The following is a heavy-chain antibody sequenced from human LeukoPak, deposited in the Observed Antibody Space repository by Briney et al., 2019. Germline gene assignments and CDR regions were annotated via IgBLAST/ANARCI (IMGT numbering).Heavy chain of an antibody. CDR3: ARVHGDDPDSAFDI. CDR1: EGTFSRCA. CDR2: INPNSVGT. Sequence: ASVKVSCKASEGTFSRCAISWVRQAAGQGGEWMGRINPNSVGTNHARTFQGRVTTTRDTSISTAYMELSRLRSDDMAVYYCARVHGDDPDSAFDIWGQETMVTVSS. V-gene: IGHV1-2*06. J-gene: IGHJ3*02.